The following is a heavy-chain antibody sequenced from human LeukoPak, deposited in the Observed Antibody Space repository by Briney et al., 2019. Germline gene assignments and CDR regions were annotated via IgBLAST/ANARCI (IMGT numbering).Heavy chain of an antibody. J-gene: IGHJ6*03. CDR3: ARFAAGGSYYYYMDV. CDR1: GFTFSSYS. Sequence: GGSLRLSCAASGFTFSSYSMNWVRQAPGKGLEWVSYISSSSSSSSSTIYYTDSVKGRFTISRDNAKNSLYLQMNSLRADDTAVYYCARFAAGGSYYYYMDVWGKGTTVTVSS. D-gene: IGHD6-25*01. V-gene: IGHV3-48*01. CDR2: ISSSSSSSSSTI.